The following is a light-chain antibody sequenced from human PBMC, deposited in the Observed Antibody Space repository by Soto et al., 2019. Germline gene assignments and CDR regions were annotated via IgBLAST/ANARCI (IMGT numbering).Light chain of an antibody. Sequence: EIVLTQSPGTLSLSPGERATLSCRASQIVDGNSLTWYQQKPGQAPRVLFYAASHRATGIPDRFSGSGSGTDFTLTISRLEPEDFAVYYCQQYGRSPRTFGQGTKVEMK. CDR1: QIVDGNS. J-gene: IGKJ1*01. V-gene: IGKV3-20*01. CDR2: AAS. CDR3: QQYGRSPRT.